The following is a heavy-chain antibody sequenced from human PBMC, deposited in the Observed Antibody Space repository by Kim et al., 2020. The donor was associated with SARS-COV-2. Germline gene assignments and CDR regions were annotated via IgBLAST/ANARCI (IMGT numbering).Heavy chain of an antibody. J-gene: IGHJ6*02. Sequence: SVKVSCKASGGTFSSYAISWVRQAPGQGLEWMGGIIPIFGTANYAQKFQGRVTITADESTSTAYMELSSLRSEDTAVYYCAIDPRPIAAAGKNYYYYYGMDVWGQGTTVTVSS. CDR3: AIDPRPIAAAGKNYYYYYGMDV. CDR1: GGTFSSYA. V-gene: IGHV1-69*13. CDR2: IIPIFGTA. D-gene: IGHD6-13*01.